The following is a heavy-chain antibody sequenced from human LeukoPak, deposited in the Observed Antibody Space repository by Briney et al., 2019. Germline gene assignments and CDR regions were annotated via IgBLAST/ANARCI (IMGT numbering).Heavy chain of an antibody. V-gene: IGHV4-59*01. CDR1: GGSISSYY. CDR3: GRDFDGSSNFDP. CDR2: IYYSEST. Sequence: SETLSLTCTVSGGSISSYYWSWIRQPPGKGLEWIGYIYYSESTNYNPSLKSRVTISVDTSKNQFSLKLRSVTAADTAVYYCGRDFDGSSNFDPWGQGTLVTVSS. J-gene: IGHJ5*02. D-gene: IGHD6-13*01.